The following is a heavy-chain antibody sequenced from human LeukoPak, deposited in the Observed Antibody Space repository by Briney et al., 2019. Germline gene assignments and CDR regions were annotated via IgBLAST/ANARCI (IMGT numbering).Heavy chain of an antibody. CDR1: GYIFSTYD. CDR3: ARAFGYSSSSCADY. Sequence: ASVKVSCKASGYIFSTYDIHWVRQATGQGLEWMGWISAYNGNTNYAQKLQGRVTMTTDTSTSTAYMELRSLRSDDTAVYYCARAFGYSSSSCADYWGQGTLVTVSS. D-gene: IGHD6-13*01. CDR2: ISAYNGNT. J-gene: IGHJ4*02. V-gene: IGHV1-18*01.